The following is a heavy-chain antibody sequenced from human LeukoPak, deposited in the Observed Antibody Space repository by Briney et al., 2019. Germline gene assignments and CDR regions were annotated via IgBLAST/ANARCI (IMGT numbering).Heavy chain of an antibody. V-gene: IGHV3-23*01. Sequence: GGSLRLSCAASGFTFSSYGMSWVRQPPGKGLEWVSAISGSGGSTYHAGSVKGRFTISRDSSKNTLYLQMNSLRAEDTAIYYCAGEVTALTHFASGKSDWGQGTLVSVSA. CDR3: AGEVTALTHFASGKSD. J-gene: IGHJ4*02. D-gene: IGHD3-10*01. CDR2: ISGSGGST. CDR1: GFTFSSYG.